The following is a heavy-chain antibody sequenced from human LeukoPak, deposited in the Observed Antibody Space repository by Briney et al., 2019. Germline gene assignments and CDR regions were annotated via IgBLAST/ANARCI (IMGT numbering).Heavy chain of an antibody. J-gene: IGHJ4*02. D-gene: IGHD1-14*01. CDR2: IHYDGRT. CDR1: GGSISISGQY. CDR3: ARLGLKTTGTIY. Sequence: SDTLSLTCAVSGGSISISGQYWAWIRQPPGKGLEWIASIHYDGRTLYNPSLKSRVTISVDTSANQFSLRLTSMSAPDTAVYYCARLGLKTTGTIYWGQGTLVTVSS. V-gene: IGHV4-39*01.